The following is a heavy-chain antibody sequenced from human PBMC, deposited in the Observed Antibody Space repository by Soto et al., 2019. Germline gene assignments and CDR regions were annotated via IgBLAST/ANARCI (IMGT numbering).Heavy chain of an antibody. J-gene: IGHJ6*02. CDR1: CYSFTGYG. V-gene: IGHV1-18*01. D-gene: IGHD5-12*01. CDR2: ISAYNGNT. CDR3: ARENSRGYSGYAVTYYYYYGMDV. Sequence: GASGKVCFTAACYSFTGYGISWVRQAPGQGLEWMGWISAYNGNTNYAQKLQGRVTMTTDTSTSTAYMELRSLRSDDTAVYYCARENSRGYSGYAVTYYYYYGMDVWGQGTTVTVSS.